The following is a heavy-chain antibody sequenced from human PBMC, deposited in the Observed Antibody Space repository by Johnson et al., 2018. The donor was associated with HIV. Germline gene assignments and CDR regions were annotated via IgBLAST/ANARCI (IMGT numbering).Heavy chain of an antibody. Sequence: EVQLMESGGGVLRPGGSLRLSCEGFGFIFGDFGLNWVRQAPGKGLEWVAGINWNGDSTGYADSVKGRFSISRDNAKNSLYLQMNSLRAEDTAVYYCAKEERGWEVPEEAFDIWGQGTMVTVSS. CDR2: INWNGDST. D-gene: IGHD1-26*01. CDR3: AKEERGWEVPEEAFDI. CDR1: GFIFGDFG. J-gene: IGHJ3*02. V-gene: IGHV3-20*04.